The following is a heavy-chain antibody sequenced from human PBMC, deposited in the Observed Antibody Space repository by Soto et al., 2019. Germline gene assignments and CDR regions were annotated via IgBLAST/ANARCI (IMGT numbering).Heavy chain of an antibody. Sequence: SETLSLPCTVSGGSTSSDNYWSWIRQPPGKGLEWIGHIYYSGNTDYNPSLKSRLAISIDTYKHQFSLKLSSVTAADPAVYLCAIEGGESSDGVCYFDSWGQGSLVTVSS. D-gene: IGHD3-16*01. CDR2: IYYSGNT. CDR1: GGSTSSDNY. J-gene: IGHJ4*02. CDR3: AIEGGESSDGVCYFDS. V-gene: IGHV4-30-4*01.